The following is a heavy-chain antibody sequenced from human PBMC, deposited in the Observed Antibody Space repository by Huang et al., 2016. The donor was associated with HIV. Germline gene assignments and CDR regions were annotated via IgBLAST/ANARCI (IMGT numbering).Heavy chain of an antibody. V-gene: IGHV4-61*09. CDR2: VYPSGSV. D-gene: IGHD1-26*01. Sequence: QVQLQESGPGLVQPSQTLSLICTVSGDSISSGAFYWTWIRQSAGGGLQWSGHVYPSGSVLYNGSLRSRVTIALDTSKNQLSLNLRSVTAADTALYFCARGRGGTHSYFFYSMDVWGAGTAVIVSS. CDR1: GDSISSGAFY. J-gene: IGHJ6*03. CDR3: ARGRGGTHSYFFYSMDV.